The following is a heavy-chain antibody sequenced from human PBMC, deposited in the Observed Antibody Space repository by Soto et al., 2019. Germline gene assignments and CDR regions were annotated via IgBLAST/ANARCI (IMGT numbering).Heavy chain of an antibody. J-gene: IGHJ6*02. Sequence: PSQTLSLTCAISGDSVSSNSAAWNWIRQSPSRGLEWLGRTYYRSKWYNDYAVSVKSRITINPGTSKNQFSLQLNSVTPEDTAVYYCARDPSIAALDYYYGMDVWGQGTTVTVSS. V-gene: IGHV6-1*01. D-gene: IGHD6-6*01. CDR2: TYYRSKWYN. CDR3: ARDPSIAALDYYYGMDV. CDR1: GDSVSSNSAA.